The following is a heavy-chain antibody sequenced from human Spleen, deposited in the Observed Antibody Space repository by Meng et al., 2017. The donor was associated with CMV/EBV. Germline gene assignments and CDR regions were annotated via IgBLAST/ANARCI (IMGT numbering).Heavy chain of an antibody. Sequence: ASVKVSCKASGYTFTDYYLHWVRQAPGQGLEWMGWINPNSGGTNYAQRFQGRVTLTRDTSISTAYMELSSLRSDDTAVYYCAKDKANYYYYYGMDVWGQGTTVTVSS. CDR2: INPNSGGT. J-gene: IGHJ6*02. CDR3: AKDKANYYYYYGMDV. CDR1: GYTFTDYY. V-gene: IGHV1-2*02.